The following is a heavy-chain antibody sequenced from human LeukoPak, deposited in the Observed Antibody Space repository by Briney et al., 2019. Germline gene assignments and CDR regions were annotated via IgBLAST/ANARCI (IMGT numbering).Heavy chain of an antibody. D-gene: IGHD1-26*01. Sequence: GGSLRLSCAASGFTFSSYGMHWVRQAPGRGLEWVAFIRYDGSNKYYADSVKGRFTISRDNSKNTLSLQMNSLRAEDTAVYYCAKDFGRGSYVFDYWGQGTLVTVSS. J-gene: IGHJ4*02. CDR3: AKDFGRGSYVFDY. V-gene: IGHV3-30*02. CDR1: GFTFSSYG. CDR2: IRYDGSNK.